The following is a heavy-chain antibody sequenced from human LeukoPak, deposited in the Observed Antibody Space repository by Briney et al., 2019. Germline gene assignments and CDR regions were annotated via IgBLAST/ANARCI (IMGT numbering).Heavy chain of an antibody. CDR3: AGNDYYYGMDV. CDR1: GGSISSYY. Sequence: SETLSLTCTVSGGSISSYYWSWIRQPPGKGLEWIGYIYYSGSTNYNPSLKSRVTISVDTSKNQFSLKLSSVTAADTAVYYCAGNDYYYGMDVWGQGTTVTVSS. V-gene: IGHV4-59*08. J-gene: IGHJ6*02. CDR2: IYYSGST.